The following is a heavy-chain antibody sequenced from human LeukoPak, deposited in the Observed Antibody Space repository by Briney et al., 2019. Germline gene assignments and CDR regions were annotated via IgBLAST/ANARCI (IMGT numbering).Heavy chain of an antibody. CDR3: ARIYCGGDCYFDY. V-gene: IGHV3-74*01. D-gene: IGHD2-21*02. Sequence: GGSLRLSCAASGFTFSSYWMHWVRQAPGKGLVWVSRINSDGSSTTYADSVKGRFTISRDNAKNTLYLQMSSLRAEDTAVYYCARIYCGGDCYFDYWGQGTLLTVSS. CDR2: INSDGSST. J-gene: IGHJ4*02. CDR1: GFTFSSYW.